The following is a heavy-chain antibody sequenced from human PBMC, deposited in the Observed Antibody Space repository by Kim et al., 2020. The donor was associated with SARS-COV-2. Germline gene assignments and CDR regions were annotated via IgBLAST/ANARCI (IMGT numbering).Heavy chain of an antibody. V-gene: IGHV4-59*01. CDR2: IYYSGST. D-gene: IGHD6-19*01. J-gene: IGHJ6*01. CDR3: ARMTMMPGSGWNRNYGMD. Sequence: SETLSLTCTVSGGSISGYYWSWIRQPPGKGLEWIGYIYYSGSTNNNPSLKSRVTISVDTSKNQFSLKVSSVTAADTAVYYCARMTMMPGSGWNRNYGMD. CDR1: GGSISGYY.